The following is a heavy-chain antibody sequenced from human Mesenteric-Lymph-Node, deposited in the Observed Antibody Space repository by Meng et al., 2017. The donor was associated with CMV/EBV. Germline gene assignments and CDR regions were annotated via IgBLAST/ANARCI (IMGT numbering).Heavy chain of an antibody. V-gene: IGHV1-18*01. CDR3: ARFLTYYYDSSGLSPFDY. CDR1: GYTFSNYG. J-gene: IGHJ4*02. Sequence: ASVKLSCKTSGYTFSNYGITWVRHATGQGLEWMGWISGYNGNTDYTQKLQDRVTMTTDTSTSTAYMELRSLRSDDTAVYYCARFLTYYYDSSGLSPFDYWGQGTLVTVSS. CDR2: ISGYNGNT. D-gene: IGHD3-22*01.